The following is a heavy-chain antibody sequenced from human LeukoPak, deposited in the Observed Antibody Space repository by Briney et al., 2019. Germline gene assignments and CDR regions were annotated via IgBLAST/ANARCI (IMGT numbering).Heavy chain of an antibody. D-gene: IGHD4-23*01. Sequence: SVKVSCKASGGTFSSYAISWVRQAPGQGLEWMGRIIPILGIANYAQKFQGRVTITADKSTSTAYMELSSLRSEDTAVYYCARDYGGNSATRLPIDYWGQGTLVTVS. CDR2: IIPILGIA. CDR1: GGTFSSYA. CDR3: ARDYGGNSATRLPIDY. J-gene: IGHJ4*02. V-gene: IGHV1-69*04.